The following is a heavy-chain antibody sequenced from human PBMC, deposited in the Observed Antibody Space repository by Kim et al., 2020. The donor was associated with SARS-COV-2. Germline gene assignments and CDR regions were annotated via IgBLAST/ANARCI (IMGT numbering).Heavy chain of an antibody. Sequence: GGSLRLSCAASGFTFSNYPMNWVRQAPGKGLEWISSISSNRNYIYQADSVRGRFTISRDNAKNSLYLQMNSLRAEDTAVYYCARDAYSTSSPFDFDSWGQGTLVTVSS. J-gene: IGHJ4*02. CDR3: ARDAYSTSSPFDFDS. CDR1: GFTFSNYP. D-gene: IGHD6-6*01. V-gene: IGHV3-21*01. CDR2: ISSNRNYI.